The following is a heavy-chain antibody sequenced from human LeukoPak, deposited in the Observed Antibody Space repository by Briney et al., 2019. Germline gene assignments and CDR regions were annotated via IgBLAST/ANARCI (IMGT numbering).Heavy chain of an antibody. D-gene: IGHD3-22*01. V-gene: IGHV3-15*07. J-gene: IGHJ4*02. CDR2: IKSKTDGGTT. Sequence: PGGSLRLSCAASGFTFSNAWMNWVRQAPGKGLEWVGRIKSKTDGGTTDYAAPVKGRFTISRDDSKNALYLQMNSLKTEDTAVYYCTTESHDSSGYYYVSRAGWGQGTLVTVSS. CDR1: GFTFSNAW. CDR3: TTESHDSSGYYYVSRAG.